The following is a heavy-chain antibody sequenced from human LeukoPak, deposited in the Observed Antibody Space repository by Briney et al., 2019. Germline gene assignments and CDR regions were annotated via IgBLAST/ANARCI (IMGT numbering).Heavy chain of an antibody. Sequence: GGSLRLSCAASGFTFSKFYMNWIRQAPGKGLEWVSYISPSGASIYHADSVKGRFTISRDNAKKSLYLQMNSLRAEDTAVYYCARGRGYYYGSGSQMGDYWGQGTLVTVSS. J-gene: IGHJ4*02. CDR2: ISPSGASI. V-gene: IGHV3-11*01. CDR3: ARGRGYYYGSGSQMGDY. CDR1: GFTFSKFY. D-gene: IGHD3-10*01.